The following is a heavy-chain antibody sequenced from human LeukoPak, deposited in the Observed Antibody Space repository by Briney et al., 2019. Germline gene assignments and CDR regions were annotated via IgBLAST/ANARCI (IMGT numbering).Heavy chain of an antibody. CDR2: IYPGDSDT. V-gene: IGHV5-51*01. D-gene: IGHD3-10*01. CDR3: ARQEGEVLLWFGELLSDAFDI. J-gene: IGHJ3*02. CDR1: GYSLTSYW. Sequence: GESLNISCKGSGYSLTSYWIGWVRQMPGKGLEWMGIIYPGDSDTRYSPSFQGQVTISADKSLSTAYLQWRSLKASDTAMYYCARQEGEVLLWFGELLSDAFDIWGQGTMVTVSS.